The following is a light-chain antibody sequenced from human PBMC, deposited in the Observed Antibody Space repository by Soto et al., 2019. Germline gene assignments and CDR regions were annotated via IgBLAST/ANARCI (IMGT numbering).Light chain of an antibody. Sequence: AIRMTQSPSSLSASTGDRVTITCRASQGISSYLAWYQQKPGKAPKLLIYAASTLQSGVPSRFSGSGSGTDFNLTISCLQSEDSATYYYHKYYSYPHTFGPGTKVDSK. V-gene: IGKV1-8*01. CDR3: HKYYSYPHT. CDR2: AAS. CDR1: QGISSY. J-gene: IGKJ3*01.